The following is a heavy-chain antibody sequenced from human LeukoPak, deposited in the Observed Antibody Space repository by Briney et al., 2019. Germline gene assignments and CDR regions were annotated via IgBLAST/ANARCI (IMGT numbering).Heavy chain of an antibody. V-gene: IGHV3-74*01. J-gene: IGHJ4*02. Sequence: PGGSLRLSCAASGFTFRSIWMHWVRQAPGKGLVWVSRIKGDGSGTSYADSVEGRFTISRDNAKNTLYLQMISVRVEVTAVYYCVKDYYGLGYWGQGTLVTVSS. CDR1: GFTFRSIW. CDR3: VKDYYGLGY. CDR2: IKGDGSGT. D-gene: IGHD3-10*01.